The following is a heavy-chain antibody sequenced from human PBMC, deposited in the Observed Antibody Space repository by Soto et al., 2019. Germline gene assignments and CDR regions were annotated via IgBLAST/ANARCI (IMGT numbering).Heavy chain of an antibody. D-gene: IGHD7-27*01. V-gene: IGHV4-61*05. CDR3: ARHGNWGLYYFDY. CDR2: IYYSGST. Sequence: PLETLSLTCAVSGGSISSGCYSWGWIRQPPGKGLEWIGYIYYSGSTNYNPFLKSRVTISVDTSKNQFSLKLSSVTAADTALYYCARHGNWGLYYFDYWGQGALVTVSS. CDR1: GGSISSGCYS. J-gene: IGHJ4*02.